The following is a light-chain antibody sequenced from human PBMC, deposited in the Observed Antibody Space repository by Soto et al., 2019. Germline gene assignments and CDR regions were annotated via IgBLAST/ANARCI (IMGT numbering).Light chain of an antibody. Sequence: QSALTQPASVSGSPGQPITISCTGTSSDVGAYDYVSWYQHHPGKAPKLMIHEVSDRPSGISNRFSGSKSGNTASLTISGLQAEDEADYYCSSYTSATTYVFGTGTKVTVL. V-gene: IGLV2-14*01. CDR3: SSYTSATTYV. CDR2: EVS. CDR1: SSDVGAYDY. J-gene: IGLJ1*01.